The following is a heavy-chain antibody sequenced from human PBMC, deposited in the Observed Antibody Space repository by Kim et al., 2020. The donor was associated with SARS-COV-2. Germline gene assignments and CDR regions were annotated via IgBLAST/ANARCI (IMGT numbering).Heavy chain of an antibody. CDR1: GGSISSSSYY. V-gene: IGHV4-39*01. CDR2: IYYSGST. J-gene: IGHJ6*02. CDR3: ASPGATSGLYYYYGMDV. Sequence: SETLSLTCTVSGGSISSSSYYWGWIRQPPGKGLEWIGSIYYSGSTYYNPSLKSRVTISVDTSKNQFSLKLSSVTAADTAVYYCASPGATSGLYYYYGMDVWGQGTTVTVSS. D-gene: IGHD1-26*01.